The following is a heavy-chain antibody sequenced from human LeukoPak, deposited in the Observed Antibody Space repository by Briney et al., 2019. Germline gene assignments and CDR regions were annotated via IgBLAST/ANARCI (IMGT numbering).Heavy chain of an antibody. Sequence: RGSLRLSCAASGFIVSGDFMSWVRQAPGKGLEWVSAISGSGGSTYYADSVKGRFTISRDNSKNTLYLQMNSLRAEDTAVYYCAKPYGITGTDDYWGQGTLVTVSS. CDR3: AKPYGITGTDDY. CDR2: ISGSGGST. D-gene: IGHD1-20*01. V-gene: IGHV3-23*01. J-gene: IGHJ4*02. CDR1: GFIVSGDF.